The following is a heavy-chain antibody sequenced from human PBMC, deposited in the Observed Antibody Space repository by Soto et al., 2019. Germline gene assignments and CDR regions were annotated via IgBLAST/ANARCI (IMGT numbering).Heavy chain of an antibody. V-gene: IGHV1-69*13. CDR3: ARGSHLLLWFGELDLPAGFDP. CDR1: GGTFSSYA. J-gene: IGHJ5*02. D-gene: IGHD3-10*01. Sequence: SVKVSCKASGGTFSSYAISWVRQAPGQGLEWMGGIIPIFGTANYAQKFQGRVTITADESTSTAYMELSSLRSEDTAVYYFARGSHLLLWFGELDLPAGFDPWG. CDR2: IIPIFGTA.